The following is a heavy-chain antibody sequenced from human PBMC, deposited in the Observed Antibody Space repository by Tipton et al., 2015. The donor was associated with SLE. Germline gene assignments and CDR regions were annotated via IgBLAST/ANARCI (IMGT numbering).Heavy chain of an antibody. J-gene: IGHJ4*02. CDR3: ARDTGYFDY. Sequence: TLSLTCSVSGGSVSSGSYYWSWIRQPAGKGLEWIGYIYTSGSTNYNPSLKSRVTISVDTSKNQFSLKLSSVTAADTAVYYCARDTGYFDYWGQGTLVTVSS. D-gene: IGHD1-14*01. CDR2: IYTSGST. V-gene: IGHV4-61*09. CDR1: GGSVSSGSYY.